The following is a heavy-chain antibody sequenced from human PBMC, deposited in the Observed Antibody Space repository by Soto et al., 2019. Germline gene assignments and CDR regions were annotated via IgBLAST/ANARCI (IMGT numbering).Heavy chain of an antibody. CDR3: ARDPGYCSGGSCSETPDY. D-gene: IGHD2-15*01. CDR1: GFTFSSYA. V-gene: IGHV3-30*04. J-gene: IGHJ4*02. Sequence: QVQLVESGGGVVQPGRSLRLSCAASGFTFSSYAMHWVRQAPGKGLEWVAITSYDGRNKYYADSVKGRFTISRDNSKNTLYLQMNSLRAEDTAVYYCARDPGYCSGGSCSETPDYWGQGTLVTVSS. CDR2: TSYDGRNK.